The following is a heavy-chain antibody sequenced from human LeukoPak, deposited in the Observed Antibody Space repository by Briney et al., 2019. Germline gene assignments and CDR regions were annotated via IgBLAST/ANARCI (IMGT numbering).Heavy chain of an antibody. CDR2: IIPIFGTA. D-gene: IGHD2-15*01. J-gene: IGHJ4*02. CDR3: ARDPPYCSGGSCYTPYFDY. CDR1: GGTFSSYA. V-gene: IGHV1-69*06. Sequence: SVKVSCKASGGTFSSYAISWVRQAPGQGLEWMGGIIPIFGTANYAQKFQGRVTITADKSTSTAYMELSSLRSEDTAVYYCARDPPYCSGGSCYTPYFDYWGQGTLVTVSS.